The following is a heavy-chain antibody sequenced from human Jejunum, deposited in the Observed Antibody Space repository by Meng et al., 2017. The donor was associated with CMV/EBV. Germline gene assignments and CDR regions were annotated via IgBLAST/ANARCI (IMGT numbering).Heavy chain of an antibody. J-gene: IGHJ4*02. CDR3: ARGPPRLGFEH. CDR2: IYYSGST. CDR1: GGSISSYY. V-gene: IGHV4-59*01. Sequence: CTVSGGSISSYYWSWIRQPPGKGLEWIGYIYYSGSTKYNPSLKSRVTISVDTSKNQFSLKLSSVTAADTAVYYCARGPPRLGFEHWGQGTLVTVPQ.